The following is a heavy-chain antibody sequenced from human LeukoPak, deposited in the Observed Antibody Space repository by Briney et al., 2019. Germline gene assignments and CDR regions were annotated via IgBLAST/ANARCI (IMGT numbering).Heavy chain of an antibody. V-gene: IGHV1-8*01. D-gene: IGHD3-10*01. CDR2: MNPNSGNT. CDR1: GYTFTSYD. J-gene: IGHJ3*02. CDR3: AIPYGNDAFDI. Sequence: ASVKVSCKASGYTFTSYDINWVRQATGQGLEWMGWMNPNSGNTGYAQKFQGRVTMTRDTSISTAYMELSRLRSDDTAVYHCAIPYGNDAFDIWGQGTMVTVSS.